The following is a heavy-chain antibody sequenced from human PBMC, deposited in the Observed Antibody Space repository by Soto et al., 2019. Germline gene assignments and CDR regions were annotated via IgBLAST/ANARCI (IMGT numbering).Heavy chain of an antibody. CDR1: GGTFSSYA. J-gene: IGHJ5*02. D-gene: IGHD1-7*01. CDR3: ARDWDRSGTTRWFDP. CDR2: IIPIFGTA. Sequence: SVKVSCKASGGTFSSYAISWVRQAPGQGLEWMGGIIPIFGTANYAQKFQGRVTITADESTSTAYMELSSLRSEDTAVYYCARDWDRSGTTRWFDPWGQGTLVTVSS. V-gene: IGHV1-69*13.